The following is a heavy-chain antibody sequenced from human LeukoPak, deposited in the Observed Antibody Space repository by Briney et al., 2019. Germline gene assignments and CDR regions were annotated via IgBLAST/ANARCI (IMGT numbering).Heavy chain of an antibody. J-gene: IGHJ4*02. CDR1: DGSISSYY. Sequence: PSETLSLTCTVDGSISSYYWSWIRQAPGKGLEWIGHSYFIGSTNYNPSLKSRVTISVDTPKNQFSLKLSSVTAADTAVYYCAGVRSTVGWRSFDYWGQGILVTVSS. CDR2: SYFIGST. V-gene: IGHV4-59*08. D-gene: IGHD4-23*01. CDR3: AGVRSTVGWRSFDY.